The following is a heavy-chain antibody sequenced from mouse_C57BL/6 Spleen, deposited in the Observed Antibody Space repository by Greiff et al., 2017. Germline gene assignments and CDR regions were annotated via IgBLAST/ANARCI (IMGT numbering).Heavy chain of an antibody. CDR1: GFSLTSYG. Sequence: VQLQESGPGLVQPSQSLSITCTVSGFSLTSYGVHWVRQSPGKGLEWLGVIWSGGSTDYNAAFISRLSISKDNSKSQVFFKMNSLQADDTAIYYCARGDDYDKRVFDYWGQGTTLTVSS. D-gene: IGHD2-4*01. CDR2: IWSGGST. CDR3: ARGDDYDKRVFDY. V-gene: IGHV2-2*01. J-gene: IGHJ2*01.